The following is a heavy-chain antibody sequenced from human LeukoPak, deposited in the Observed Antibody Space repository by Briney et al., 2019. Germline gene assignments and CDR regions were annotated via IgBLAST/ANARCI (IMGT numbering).Heavy chain of an antibody. V-gene: IGHV4-30-2*01. J-gene: IGHJ6*02. CDR3: ASSVYYYYGMDV. CDR2: IYHSGST. CDR1: GGSISSGGYS. Sequence: KPSETLSLTCAVSGGSISSGGYSWSWIRQPPGKGLEWIGYIYHSGSTYYNPSLKSRVTISVDRSKNQFSLKLSSVTAADTAVYYCASSVYYYYGMDVWGQGTMVTVSS.